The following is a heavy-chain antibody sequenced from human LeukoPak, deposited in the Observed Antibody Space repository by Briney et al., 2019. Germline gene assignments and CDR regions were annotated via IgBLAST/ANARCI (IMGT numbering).Heavy chain of an antibody. D-gene: IGHD1-7*01. CDR2: IIPIFGTA. Sequence: ASVKVSCKASGGTFSSYAISWVRQAPGQGLEWMGGIIPIFGTANYAQKFQGRVTITADESTSTAYMELSSLRSEDTAVYYCARGGTGTTPDFDYWGQGTLVTVSS. CDR1: GGTFSSYA. CDR3: ARGGTGTTPDFDY. J-gene: IGHJ4*02. V-gene: IGHV1-69*13.